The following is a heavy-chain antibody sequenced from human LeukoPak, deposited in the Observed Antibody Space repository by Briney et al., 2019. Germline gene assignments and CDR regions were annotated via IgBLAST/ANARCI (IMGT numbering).Heavy chain of an antibody. CDR1: GFTFSSYW. J-gene: IGHJ4*02. Sequence: GGSLRLSCAASGFTFSSYWMSWVRQAPGKGLEWVSYISSSGSTIYYADSVKGRFTISRDNAKNSLYLQMNSLRAEDTAVYYCARLRTGSYVFDYWGQGTLVTVSS. V-gene: IGHV3-48*04. D-gene: IGHD3-16*01. CDR3: ARLRTGSYVFDY. CDR2: ISSSGSTI.